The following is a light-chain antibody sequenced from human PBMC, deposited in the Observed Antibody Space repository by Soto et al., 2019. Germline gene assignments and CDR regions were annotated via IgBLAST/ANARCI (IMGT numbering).Light chain of an antibody. J-gene: IGKJ1*01. Sequence: LMTHTPLSLSIIPGQTASISCKSSHSLLHSDGKTYFYWYVQKAGQAPQPLIYEVSNRFSGVPERFSGSGSRTDFTLKISRVEAGDVGLYYCMQAIDIPCPFAQGSKVDIK. CDR3: MQAIDIPCP. V-gene: IGKV2-29*03. CDR1: HSLLHSDGKTY. CDR2: EVS.